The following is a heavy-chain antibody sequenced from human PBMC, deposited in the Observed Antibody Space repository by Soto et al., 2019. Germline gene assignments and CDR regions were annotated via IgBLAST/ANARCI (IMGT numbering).Heavy chain of an antibody. CDR3: AKTGRMPDF. J-gene: IGHJ4*02. Sequence: GGSLRLSCAASGFTFSSYVMSWVRQTPGKGLEYVSSISDNGVSTYYAASVKGRFTISRDNSKNTLYLQMNSLRVEDTAVYYCAKTGRMPDFRGQGTQVTVSS. CDR2: ISDNGVST. D-gene: IGHD2-2*01. CDR1: GFTFSSYV. V-gene: IGHV3-23*01.